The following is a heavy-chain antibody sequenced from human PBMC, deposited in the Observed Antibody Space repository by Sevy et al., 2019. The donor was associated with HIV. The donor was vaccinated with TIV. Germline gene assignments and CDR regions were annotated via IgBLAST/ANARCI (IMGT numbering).Heavy chain of an antibody. V-gene: IGHV1-2*02. Sequence: ASVKVSCKASGYTFTGYYMHWVRQAPGQGLEWMGWVNPNSGGTNYAQKFQGRVTMTRDTSISTAYMELSRLRSDDTAVYYCARRTVAGTRGYYYYYYMDVWGKGTTVTVSS. CDR2: VNPNSGGT. CDR3: ARRTVAGTRGYYYYYYMDV. D-gene: IGHD6-19*01. J-gene: IGHJ6*03. CDR1: GYTFTGYY.